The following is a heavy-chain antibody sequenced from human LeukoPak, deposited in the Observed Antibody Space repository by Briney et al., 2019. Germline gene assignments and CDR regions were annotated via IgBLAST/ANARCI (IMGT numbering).Heavy chain of an antibody. CDR2: ISAYNGNT. CDR3: ARDPGNSGSYDWFDP. J-gene: IGHJ5*02. D-gene: IGHD1-26*01. V-gene: IGHV1-18*01. Sequence: ASVKVSCKASGYTFTSYGISWVQQAPGQRLEWMGWISAYNGNTNYAQKLQGRVTMTTDTSTSTAYMELRSLRSDDTAVYYCARDPGNSGSYDWFDPWGQGTLVTVSS. CDR1: GYTFTSYG.